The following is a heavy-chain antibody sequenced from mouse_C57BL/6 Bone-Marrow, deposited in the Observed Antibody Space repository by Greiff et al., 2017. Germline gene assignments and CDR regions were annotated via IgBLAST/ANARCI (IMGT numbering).Heavy chain of an antibody. D-gene: IGHD1-1*01. CDR1: GYTFTSYW. Sequence: VQLQQPGAELVKPGASVKLSCKASGYTFTSYWMHWVKQRPGQGLEWIGMFHPNSGSTNYNEKFKSKATLTVDKSSSTAYMQLSRLTSEDSAVYSCASYYYGSSTYWYFDVWGTGTTVTVSS. CDR2: FHPNSGST. J-gene: IGHJ1*03. CDR3: ASYYYGSSTYWYFDV. V-gene: IGHV1-64*01.